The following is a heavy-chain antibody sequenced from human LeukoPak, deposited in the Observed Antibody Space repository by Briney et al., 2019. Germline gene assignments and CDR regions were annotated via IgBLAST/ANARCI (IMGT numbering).Heavy chain of an antibody. V-gene: IGHV1-18*01. Sequence: ASVKVSCKASGYTFTSYDINWVRQATGQGLEWMGWISAYNGNTNYAQKLQGRVTMTTDTSTSTAYMELRSLRSDDTAVYYCASRRYDSSGYYSAEGAFDIWGQGTMVTVSS. J-gene: IGHJ3*02. CDR2: ISAYNGNT. CDR3: ASRRYDSSGYYSAEGAFDI. D-gene: IGHD3-22*01. CDR1: GYTFTSYD.